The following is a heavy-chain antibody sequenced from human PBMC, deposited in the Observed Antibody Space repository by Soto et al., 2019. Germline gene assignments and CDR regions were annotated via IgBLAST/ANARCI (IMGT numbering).Heavy chain of an antibody. CDR1: GFTFSSYA. CDR2: ISGSGGST. Sequence: EVQLLESGGGLVQPGGSLRLSCAASGFTFSSYAMSWVRQAPGKGLEWVSAISGSGGSTYYADSVKGRFTISRDNSKNPLYLQMNSLRAEDTAVYYCAKDRGAIVVVVAAINYFDYWGQGTLVTVSS. D-gene: IGHD2-15*01. J-gene: IGHJ4*02. CDR3: AKDRGAIVVVVAAINYFDY. V-gene: IGHV3-23*01.